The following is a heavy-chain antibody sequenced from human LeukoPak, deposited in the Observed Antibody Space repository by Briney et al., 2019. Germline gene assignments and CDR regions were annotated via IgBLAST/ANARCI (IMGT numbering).Heavy chain of an antibody. V-gene: IGHV4-59*01. J-gene: IGHJ3*02. CDR3: ARVNRGFRDSDAFDI. D-gene: IGHD3-10*01. CDR2: IYYSGST. Sequence: SETLSLTCTVSGGSISSYYWSWIRQPPGKGLEWIGYIYYSGSTNYNPSLKSRVTISVDTSKNQFSLKLSSVTAADTAVYYCARVNRGFRDSDAFDIWGQGTMVTVSS. CDR1: GGSISSYY.